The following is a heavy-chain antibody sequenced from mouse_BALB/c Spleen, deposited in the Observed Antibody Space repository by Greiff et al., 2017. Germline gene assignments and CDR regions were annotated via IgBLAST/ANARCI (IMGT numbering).Heavy chain of an antibody. CDR3: ARGEDYGDGGYAMDY. CDR1: GYTFTDYN. J-gene: IGHJ4*01. D-gene: IGHD2-4*01. V-gene: IGHV1S29*02. CDR2: IYPYNGGT. Sequence: EVQLQQSGPELVKPGASVKISCKASGYTFTDYNMHWVKQSHGKSLEWIGYIYPYNGGTGYNQKFKSKATVTVDNSSSTAYMELRSLTSEDSAVYYCARGEDYGDGGYAMDYWGQGTSVTVSS.